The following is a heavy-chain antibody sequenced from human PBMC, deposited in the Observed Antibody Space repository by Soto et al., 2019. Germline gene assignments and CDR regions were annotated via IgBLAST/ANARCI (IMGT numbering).Heavy chain of an antibody. CDR3: ARAQVYFSSGNATNIYF. D-gene: IGHD3-10*01. V-gene: IGHV4-30-2*01. Sequence: TLSLTCDVSGGSIGGVGYSWSWIRQPPGGGLEWIGYMYHSGTFLKSPSLKTRLTMSLDMSKNQFSLTLNSMTAADTAVYYCARAQVYFSSGNATNIYF. CDR1: GGSIGGVGYS. J-gene: IGHJ2*01. CDR2: MYHSGTF.